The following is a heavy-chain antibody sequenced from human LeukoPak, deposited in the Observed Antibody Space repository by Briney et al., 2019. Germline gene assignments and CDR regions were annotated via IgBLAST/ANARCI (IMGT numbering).Heavy chain of an antibody. CDR2: ISWNSGSI. Sequence: GGSLRLSCAASGFTFSSYWMHWVRQAPGKGLEWVSGISWNSGSIGYADSVKGRFTISRDNAKNSLYLQMNSLRAEDMALYYCAKGGLHYYGSGSYYTLDYWGQGTLVTVSS. D-gene: IGHD3-10*01. CDR1: GFTFSSYW. V-gene: IGHV3-9*03. J-gene: IGHJ4*02. CDR3: AKGGLHYYGSGSYYTLDY.